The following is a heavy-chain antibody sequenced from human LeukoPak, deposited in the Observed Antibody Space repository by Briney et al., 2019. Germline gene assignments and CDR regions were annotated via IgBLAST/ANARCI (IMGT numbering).Heavy chain of an antibody. V-gene: IGHV3-11*01. Sequence: GGSLRLSCAASGFTFSDYYMSWIRQAPGKGLEWGSNISSSGSNIYSVDSVKGRFTISRDNTKKSLYMQMNSLRAEDTAVYYCGRDKDPRRITIFGVVILRGQGTLVTVSS. CDR2: ISSSGSNI. CDR1: GFTFSDYY. J-gene: IGHJ4*02. D-gene: IGHD3-3*01. CDR3: GRDKDPRRITIFGVVIL.